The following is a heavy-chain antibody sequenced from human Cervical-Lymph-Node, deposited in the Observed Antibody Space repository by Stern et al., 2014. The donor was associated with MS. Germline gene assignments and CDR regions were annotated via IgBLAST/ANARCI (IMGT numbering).Heavy chain of an antibody. CDR3: ARIRGSYWSATAIDY. Sequence: QVTLRESGPVLVKPTETLTLTCTVSGFSLSNARMGVSWIRQPPGKALEWLVHLFSNDEKSYSTSLKSRLTISKDTSKSQVVLTMTNMDPVDTATYYCARIRGSYWSATAIDYWGQGTLVTVSS. D-gene: IGHD1-26*01. J-gene: IGHJ4*02. CDR1: GFSLSNARMG. CDR2: LFSNDEK. V-gene: IGHV2-26*01.